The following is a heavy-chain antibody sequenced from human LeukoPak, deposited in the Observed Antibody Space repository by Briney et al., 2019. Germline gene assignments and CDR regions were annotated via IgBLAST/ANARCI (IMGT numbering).Heavy chain of an antibody. V-gene: IGHV3-21*01. D-gene: IGHD2-2*01. Sequence: GGSLRLSCAASGFTFSSYSMNWVRQAPGKGLEWVSSISSSSSYIYYADSVNGRFTISRDNAKNSLYLQMNSLRAEDTAVYYCARDRALVPAAKYSDYWGQGTLVTVSS. CDR3: ARDRALVPAAKYSDY. CDR2: ISSSSSYI. J-gene: IGHJ4*02. CDR1: GFTFSSYS.